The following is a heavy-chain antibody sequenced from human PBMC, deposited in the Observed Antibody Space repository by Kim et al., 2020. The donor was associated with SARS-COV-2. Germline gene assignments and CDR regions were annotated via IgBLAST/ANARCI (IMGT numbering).Heavy chain of an antibody. D-gene: IGHD4-17*01. Sequence: AASVKGRFTIYRDDSKNSLYLPMNSLKTEDTAVYYCARVLTDYGDYVFGYWGQGTLVTVSS. J-gene: IGHJ4*02. CDR3: ARVLTDYGDYVFGY. V-gene: IGHV3-72*01.